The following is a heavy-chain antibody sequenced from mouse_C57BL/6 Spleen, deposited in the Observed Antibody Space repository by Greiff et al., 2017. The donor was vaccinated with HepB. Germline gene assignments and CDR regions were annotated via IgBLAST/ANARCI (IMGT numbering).Heavy chain of an antibody. Sequence: EVQGVESGGDLVKPGGSLKLSCAASGFTFSSYGMSWVRQTPDKRLEWVATISSGGSYTYYPDSVKGRFTISRDNAKNTLYLQMSSLKSEDTAMYYCARLPHYYAMDYWGQGTSVTVSS. CDR1: GFTFSSYG. CDR2: ISSGGSYT. V-gene: IGHV5-6*01. CDR3: ARLPHYYAMDY. J-gene: IGHJ4*01.